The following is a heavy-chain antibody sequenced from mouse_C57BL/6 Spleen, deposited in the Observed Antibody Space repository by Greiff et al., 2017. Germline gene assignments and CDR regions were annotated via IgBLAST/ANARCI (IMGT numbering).Heavy chain of an antibody. CDR3: ARCGSYEDY. J-gene: IGHJ2*01. CDR2: INPGSGGT. D-gene: IGHD1-1*02. V-gene: IGHV1-54*01. CDR1: GYAFTNYL. Sequence: VQLQQSGAELVRPGTSVKVSCKASGYAFTNYLIEWVKQRPGQGLEWIGVINPGSGGTKYNEKFKGKATLTADKSSSTAYMQLSRLTSEDSAVYFCARCGSYEDYWGQGTTLTVSS.